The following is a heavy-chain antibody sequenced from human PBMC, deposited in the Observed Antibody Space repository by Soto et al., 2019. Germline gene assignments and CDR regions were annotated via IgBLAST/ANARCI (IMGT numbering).Heavy chain of an antibody. CDR2: FDPENGER. Sequence: WASVKVSCKVSGYTLTELSMHWVRQAPGKGLEWMGGFDPENGERIYAQKFQGRVTMTEDASTDTAYMDLSSLRSEDTAVYYCATAVHSVGKAPSSDWYYFDYWGQGTLVTVSS. D-gene: IGHD6-19*01. J-gene: IGHJ4*02. CDR3: ATAVHSVGKAPSSDWYYFDY. V-gene: IGHV1-24*01. CDR1: GYTLTELS.